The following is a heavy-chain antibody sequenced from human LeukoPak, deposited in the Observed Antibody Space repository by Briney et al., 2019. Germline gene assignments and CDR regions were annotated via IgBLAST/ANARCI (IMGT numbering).Heavy chain of an antibody. D-gene: IGHD5-18*01. CDR2: ISGSGGST. J-gene: IGHJ4*02. CDR1: GFTFSSYA. V-gene: IGHV3-23*01. Sequence: PGGSLRLSCAASGFTFSSYAMSWVRQAPGKGLEWVSGISGSGGSTYYADSVKGRFTISRDNAKNSLYLQMNSLRAEDTAVYYCASPGSVGDTGMPDYWGQGTLVTVSS. CDR3: ASPGSVGDTGMPDY.